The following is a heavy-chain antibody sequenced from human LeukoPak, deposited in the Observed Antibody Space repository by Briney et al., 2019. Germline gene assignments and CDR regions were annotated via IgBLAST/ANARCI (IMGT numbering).Heavy chain of an antibody. D-gene: IGHD4-17*01. Sequence: ASVNVSCKASGYTFSSYAMNWARQAPGQGLEWMGWINTNTGNPTYAQGFTGRFVFSLDTSVSTAYLQISSLQAEDTAVYYCARSNNDGDYLGVGFDYWGQGTLVTVSS. CDR1: GYTFSSYA. CDR2: INTNTGNP. V-gene: IGHV7-4-1*02. J-gene: IGHJ4*02. CDR3: ARSNNDGDYLGVGFDY.